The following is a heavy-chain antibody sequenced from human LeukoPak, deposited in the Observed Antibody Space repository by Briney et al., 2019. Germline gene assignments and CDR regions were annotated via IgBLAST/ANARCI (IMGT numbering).Heavy chain of an antibody. D-gene: IGHD1-26*01. CDR2: IGNSGSTI. CDR1: GFTFSDYY. Sequence: GGSLRLSCAASGFTFSDYYMTWIRQAPGKGLEWVSYIGNSGSTIYYADSVKGRFTISRDNGKNSLYLQMNSLRAEDTAVYYCAREHTSGTYYIDYWGQGTLVTVSS. V-gene: IGHV3-11*01. CDR3: AREHTSGTYYIDY. J-gene: IGHJ4*02.